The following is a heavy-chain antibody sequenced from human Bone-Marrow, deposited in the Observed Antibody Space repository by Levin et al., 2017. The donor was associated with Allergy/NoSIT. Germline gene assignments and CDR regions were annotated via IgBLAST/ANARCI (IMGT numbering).Heavy chain of an antibody. D-gene: IGHD2-15*01. V-gene: IGHV5-51*01. J-gene: IGHJ6*02. CDR1: GYSFTTYW. Sequence: GESLKISCQGSGYSFTTYWIGWMRQMPGKGLEWMGIINPGDSDTRYSPSFQGQVTISVDKSISTAYLQWSSLKASDTAIYYCARLVAATFSYYGMDVWGQGTTVTVSS. CDR3: ARLVAATFSYYGMDV. CDR2: INPGDSDT.